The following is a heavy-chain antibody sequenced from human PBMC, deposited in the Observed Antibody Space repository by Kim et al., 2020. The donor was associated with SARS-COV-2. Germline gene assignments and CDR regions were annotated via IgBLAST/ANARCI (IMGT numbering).Heavy chain of an antibody. D-gene: IGHD3-16*01. CDR1: GFTFSNAW. CDR2: IKSKTDGGTT. CDR3: TTAVGGWGSRDY. Sequence: GGSLRLSCAASGFTFSNAWMSWVRQAPGKGLEWVGRIKSKTDGGTTDYAAPVKGRFTISRDDSKNTLYLQMNSLKTEDTAVYYCTTAVGGWGSRDYWGQGTLVTVSS. J-gene: IGHJ4*02. V-gene: IGHV3-15*01.